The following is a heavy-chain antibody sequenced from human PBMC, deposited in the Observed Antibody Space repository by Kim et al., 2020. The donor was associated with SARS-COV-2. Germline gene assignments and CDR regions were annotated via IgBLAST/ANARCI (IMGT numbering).Heavy chain of an antibody. Sequence: GGSLRLSCAASGFTFSGYVMSWVRQRPGKRLEWVSGISANSDSKYYAESVKGRFTVSRDNSKNTLYLQMSELRPDDTAVYSCAKTCGDDGDGGEYWGQGT. CDR2: ISANSDSK. CDR3: AKTCGDDGDGGEY. CDR1: GFTFSGYV. J-gene: IGHJ4*02. D-gene: IGHD2-21*02. V-gene: IGHV3-23*01.